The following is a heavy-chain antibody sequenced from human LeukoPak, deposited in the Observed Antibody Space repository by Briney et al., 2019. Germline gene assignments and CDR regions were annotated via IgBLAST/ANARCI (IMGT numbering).Heavy chain of an antibody. J-gene: IGHJ5*02. V-gene: IGHV3-74*01. Sequence: GGSLRLSCAASGFTFSSYWMHWVRQAPGKGLVWVSRINTDGSSTSYADSVKGRFTISRDNAKNTLYLQMNSLRAEDTAVYYCARDGITIFGVVSDPPYNWFDPWGQGTLVTVSS. CDR2: INTDGSST. D-gene: IGHD3-3*01. CDR3: ARDGITIFGVVSDPPYNWFDP. CDR1: GFTFSSYW.